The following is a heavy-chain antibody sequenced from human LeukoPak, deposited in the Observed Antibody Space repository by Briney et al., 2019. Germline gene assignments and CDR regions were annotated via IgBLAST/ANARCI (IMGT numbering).Heavy chain of an antibody. Sequence: GGSLRLSCAASGFTFSSYGMNWVRQAPGKGLEWVSSISSSSSYIYYADSVKGRFTISRDNSKNTLYLQMNSLRAEDAAVYYCAKGWELLWAQGTLVTVSS. CDR1: GFTFSSYG. CDR2: ISSSSSYI. D-gene: IGHD1-26*01. V-gene: IGHV3-21*01. J-gene: IGHJ4*02. CDR3: AKGWELL.